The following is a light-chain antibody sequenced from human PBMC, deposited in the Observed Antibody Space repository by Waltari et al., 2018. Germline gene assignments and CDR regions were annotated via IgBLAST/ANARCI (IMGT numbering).Light chain of an antibody. CDR3: QQYGSSPGT. CDR1: QSVSSSY. Sequence: IVLTPSPGPLSLSPGERATLSCMASQSVSSSYLAWYQQKPGQAPRLLIYGSSSRATGIPDRFSGSGSGTDFTLTISRLEPEDFAVYYCQQYGSSPGTFGQGTKVEIK. J-gene: IGKJ1*01. V-gene: IGKV3-20*01. CDR2: GSS.